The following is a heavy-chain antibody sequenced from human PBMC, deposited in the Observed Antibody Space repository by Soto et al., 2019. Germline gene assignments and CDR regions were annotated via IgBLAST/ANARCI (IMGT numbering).Heavy chain of an antibody. CDR1: GFTFSSYS. J-gene: IGHJ1*01. V-gene: IGHV3-21*01. CDR3: ARDRPPRGNTFQP. Sequence: EVQLVESGGGLVKPGGSLRLSWAASGFTFSSYSMNWVRQAPGKGLEWVSSISSSSSYIYYADSVKGRFTISRDNAEDSMYLQMNSLRAEDTAVYYCARDRPPRGNTFQPWGQGTLVTVSS. D-gene: IGHD6-6*01. CDR2: ISSSSSYI.